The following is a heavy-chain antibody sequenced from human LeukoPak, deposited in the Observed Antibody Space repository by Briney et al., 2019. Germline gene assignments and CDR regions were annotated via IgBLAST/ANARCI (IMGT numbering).Heavy chain of an antibody. CDR3: ARGGSSSWYLGEGYFQH. J-gene: IGHJ1*01. D-gene: IGHD6-13*01. CDR2: INHNSGGT. V-gene: IGHV1-2*02. Sequence: ASVKVSCKASGYTFTGYYMHWVRQAPGQGLEWMGWINHNSGGTNYAQKFQGRVTMTSDTSISTAYMELSRLRSDDTAVYYCARGGSSSWYLGEGYFQHWGQGTLVTVSS. CDR1: GYTFTGYY.